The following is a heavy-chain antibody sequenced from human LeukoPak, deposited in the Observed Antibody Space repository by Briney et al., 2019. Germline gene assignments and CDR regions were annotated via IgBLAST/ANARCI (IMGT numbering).Heavy chain of an antibody. CDR3: AKDPSEYSGYDGVVDYFDS. Sequence: GGSLRLSCAASGFTFSSYGMHWVRQAPGKGLEWVAVISYDGSNKYYADSVEGRFTISRDNSKNTLYLQMNSLRAEDTAMYYCAKDPSEYSGYDGVVDYFDSWGQGTLVTVSS. J-gene: IGHJ4*02. CDR2: ISYDGSNK. CDR1: GFTFSSYG. V-gene: IGHV3-30*18. D-gene: IGHD5-12*01.